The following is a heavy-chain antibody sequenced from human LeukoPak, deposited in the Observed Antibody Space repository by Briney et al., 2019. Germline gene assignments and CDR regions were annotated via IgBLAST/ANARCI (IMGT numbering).Heavy chain of an antibody. CDR3: ATQGAYCGGDCYYYYGMDV. Sequence: SETLSLTCAVSGGSISSGGYSWSWIRQPPGKGLEWIGYIYHSGSTYYNPSLKSRVTISVDRSKNQFSLKLSSVTAADTAVYYCATQGAYCGGDCYYYYGMDVWGQGTTVTVSS. CDR1: GGSISSGGYS. D-gene: IGHD2-21*02. V-gene: IGHV4-30-2*01. J-gene: IGHJ6*02. CDR2: IYHSGST.